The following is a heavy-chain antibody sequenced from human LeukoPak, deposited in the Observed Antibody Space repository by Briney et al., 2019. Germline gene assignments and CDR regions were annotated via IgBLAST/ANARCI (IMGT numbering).Heavy chain of an antibody. V-gene: IGHV3-23*01. D-gene: IGHD5-18*01. CDR2: ISGSGGST. Sequence: PGGSLRLSCAASGFTFSSYAMSWVRQAPGKGLEWVSAISGSGGSTYYADSVKGRFTISRDNSNNTLYLQMNSLRAEDTAVYYCAKARRGYSYGSYYFDYWGQGTLVTVSS. J-gene: IGHJ4*02. CDR1: GFTFSSYA. CDR3: AKARRGYSYGSYYFDY.